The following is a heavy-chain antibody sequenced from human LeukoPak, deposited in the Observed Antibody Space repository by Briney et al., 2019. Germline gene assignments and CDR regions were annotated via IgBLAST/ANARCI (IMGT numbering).Heavy chain of an antibody. J-gene: IGHJ4*02. CDR2: IKSKTDGGTT. CDR1: GFTFSNAW. CDR3: TADEWA. D-gene: IGHD1-26*01. V-gene: IGHV3-15*01. Sequence: GGSLRLSCAASGFTFSNAWMSWVRQAPGKGLEWVGYIKSKTDGGTTDYAAPVKGRFTISRDDPENTVSLQMNSLKAEDTAVYFCTADEWAWGQGTLVTVSS.